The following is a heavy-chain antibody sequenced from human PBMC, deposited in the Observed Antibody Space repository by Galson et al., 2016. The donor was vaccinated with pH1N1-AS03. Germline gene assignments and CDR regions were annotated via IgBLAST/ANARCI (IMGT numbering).Heavy chain of an antibody. D-gene: IGHD1-7*01. Sequence: SLRLSCAASGFIFSAYPMNWVRQAPGKGLEWVSFIGTSSTYIYYADSVKGRFTISRDNMKKSLYLQLNSLRAEDTGIYYCARDRGWNYGGLDLWGQGTLVIVSS. CDR2: IGTSSTYI. J-gene: IGHJ5*02. CDR3: ARDRGWNYGGLDL. V-gene: IGHV3-21*01. CDR1: GFIFSAYP.